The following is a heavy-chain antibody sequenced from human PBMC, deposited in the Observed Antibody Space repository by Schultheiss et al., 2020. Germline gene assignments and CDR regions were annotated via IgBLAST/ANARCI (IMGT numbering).Heavy chain of an antibody. CDR1: GFTFSSYA. Sequence: GGSLRLSCAASGFTFSSYAMSWVRQAPGKGLEWVSAISGSGGSTYYADSVKGRFTISRDNSKNTLYLQMNSLRAEDTAVYYCARRSYYYYYGMDVWGQGTTVTVSS. J-gene: IGHJ6*02. V-gene: IGHV3-23*01. CDR3: ARRSYYYYYGMDV. CDR2: ISGSGGST. D-gene: IGHD1-26*01.